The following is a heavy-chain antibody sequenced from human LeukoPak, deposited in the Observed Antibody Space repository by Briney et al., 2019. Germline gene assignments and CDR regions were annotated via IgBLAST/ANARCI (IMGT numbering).Heavy chain of an antibody. V-gene: IGHV3-30*02. CDR3: AKGGVVIYYYYMDV. D-gene: IGHD3-3*01. CDR1: GFTFSSYG. J-gene: IGHJ6*03. Sequence: PGGSLRLSCAASGFTFSSYGMHWVRQAPGKGLEWVAFIRYDGSNKYYADSVKGRFTISRDNSKNTLYLQMNSLRAEDTALYYCAKGGVVIYYYYMDVWGKGTTVTVSS. CDR2: IRYDGSNK.